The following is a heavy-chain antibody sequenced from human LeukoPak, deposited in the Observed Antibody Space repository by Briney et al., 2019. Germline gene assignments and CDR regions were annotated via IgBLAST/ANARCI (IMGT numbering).Heavy chain of an antibody. CDR3: AKDISAGGSWYGNWFDP. CDR2: ISGSGGST. CDR1: GFTFSSYA. J-gene: IGHJ5*02. V-gene: IGHV3-23*01. Sequence: PGGSLRLSCAASGFTFSSYAMSWVRQAPEKGLEWVSAISGSGGSTYYADSVKGRFTISRDNSKNTLYLQMNSLRAEDTAVYYCAKDISAGGSWYGNWFDPWGQGTLVTVSS. D-gene: IGHD6-13*01.